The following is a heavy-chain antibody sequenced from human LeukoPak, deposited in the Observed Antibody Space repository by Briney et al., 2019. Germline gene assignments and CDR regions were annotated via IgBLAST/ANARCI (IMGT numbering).Heavy chain of an antibody. CDR1: GGTFSSYT. V-gene: IGHV1-69*02. Sequence: ASVKVSCKASGGTFSSYTISWVRQAPGQGLEWMGRIIPILGIANYAQKFQGRVTITADKSTSTAYMELSSLRSEDTAVYYCARGTGRIAAAGQLSYYSYYYYMDVWGKGTTVTVSS. J-gene: IGHJ6*03. D-gene: IGHD6-13*01. CDR3: ARGTGRIAAAGQLSYYSYYYYMDV. CDR2: IIPILGIA.